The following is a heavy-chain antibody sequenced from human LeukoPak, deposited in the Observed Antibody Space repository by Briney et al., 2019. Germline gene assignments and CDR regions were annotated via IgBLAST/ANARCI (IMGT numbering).Heavy chain of an antibody. CDR1: GFTFSSYS. J-gene: IGHJ3*02. CDR2: ISSSSSYI. CDR3: ASESSSRSNDAFDI. Sequence: GGSLRLSCAASGFTFSSYSMNWVRQAPGKGLESVSSISSSSSYIYYADSVKGRFTISRDNAKNSLYLQMNSLRAEDTAVYYCASESSSRSNDAFDIWGQGTMVTVSS. V-gene: IGHV3-21*01. D-gene: IGHD6-6*01.